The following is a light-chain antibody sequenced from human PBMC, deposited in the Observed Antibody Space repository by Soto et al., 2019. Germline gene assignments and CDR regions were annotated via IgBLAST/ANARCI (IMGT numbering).Light chain of an antibody. V-gene: IGKV3-15*01. CDR1: QSVGSD. CDR2: AAS. J-gene: IGKJ5*01. Sequence: EIVLTQSPGTLSLSPGERATLSCRASQSVGSDYLAWYQQKPGQAPRLLIYAASNRATGVPARFSGSWSGTEFTLTISSLQPEDFAVYYCQQYNNWITFGQGTRLEIK. CDR3: QQYNNWIT.